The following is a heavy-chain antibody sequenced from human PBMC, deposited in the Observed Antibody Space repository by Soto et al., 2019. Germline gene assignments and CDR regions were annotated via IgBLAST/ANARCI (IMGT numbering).Heavy chain of an antibody. Sequence: EVQLVESGGGLVQPGGSLTLSCAASGFTFSGSAMHWVRQASGKGLEWVGRIRSKANSYATAYAASVKGRFTISRDDSKDTAYLQMNSLKTEDPAVYYCTRDSSGLWDWGQGTLVTVSS. J-gene: IGHJ4*02. CDR2: IRSKANSYAT. CDR3: TRDSSGLWD. D-gene: IGHD6-19*01. V-gene: IGHV3-73*02. CDR1: GFTFSGSA.